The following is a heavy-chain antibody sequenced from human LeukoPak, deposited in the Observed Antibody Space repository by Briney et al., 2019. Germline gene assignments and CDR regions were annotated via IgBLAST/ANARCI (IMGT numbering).Heavy chain of an antibody. J-gene: IGHJ6*02. D-gene: IGHD2-2*01. V-gene: IGHV1-8*01. CDR2: MNPNSGNT. CDR3: ARIGLVVPAALSYYYYYGTDV. Sequence: ASVKVSCKASGYTFTNYDINWVRQATGQGLEWMGWMNPNSGNTGYAQKFQGRVTMTRNTSISTAYMELSSLRSEDTAVYYCARIGLVVPAALSYYYYYGTDVWGQGTTVTVSS. CDR1: GYTFTNYD.